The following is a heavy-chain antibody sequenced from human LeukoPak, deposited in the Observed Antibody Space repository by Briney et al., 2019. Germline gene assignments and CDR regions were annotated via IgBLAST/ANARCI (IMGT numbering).Heavy chain of an antibody. CDR2: IYTSGST. Sequence: SETLSLTCTVSGGSISSSSYYWGWIRQPPGKGLEWIGRIYTSGSTNYNPSLKSRVTISVDTSKNQFSLKLSSVTAADTAVYYCASTRIVGVGSFDYWGQGTLVTVSS. D-gene: IGHD1-26*01. J-gene: IGHJ4*02. CDR1: GGSISSSSYY. V-gene: IGHV4-61*02. CDR3: ASTRIVGVGSFDY.